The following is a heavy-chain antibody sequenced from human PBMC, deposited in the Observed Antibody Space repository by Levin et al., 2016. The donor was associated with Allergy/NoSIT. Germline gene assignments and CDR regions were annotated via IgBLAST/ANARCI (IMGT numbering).Heavy chain of an antibody. CDR3: ARMVTIFGVVIMGAFDI. CDR2: TYYRSKWYN. V-gene: IGHV6-1*01. CDR1: GDSVSSNSAA. Sequence: SQTLSLTCAISGDSVSSNSAAWNWIRQSPSRGLEWLGRTYYRSKWYNDYAVSVKSRITINPDTSKNQFSLQLNSVTPEDTAVYYCARMVTIFGVVIMGAFDIWGQGTMVTVSS. J-gene: IGHJ3*02. D-gene: IGHD3-3*01.